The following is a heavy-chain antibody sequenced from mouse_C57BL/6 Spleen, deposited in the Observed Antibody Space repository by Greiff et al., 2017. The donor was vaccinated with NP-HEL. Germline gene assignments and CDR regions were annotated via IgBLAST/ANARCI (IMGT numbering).Heavy chain of an antibody. J-gene: IGHJ1*03. Sequence: VQLQQSGAELVRPGASVTLSCKASGYTFTDYEMHWVKQTPVHGLEWIGAIDPETGGTAYNQKFKGKAILTADKSSSTAYMELRSLTSEDSAVYYCTNTTVVARYFDVWGTGTTVTVSS. D-gene: IGHD1-1*01. CDR2: IDPETGGT. CDR1: GYTFTDYE. V-gene: IGHV1-15*01. CDR3: TNTTVVARYFDV.